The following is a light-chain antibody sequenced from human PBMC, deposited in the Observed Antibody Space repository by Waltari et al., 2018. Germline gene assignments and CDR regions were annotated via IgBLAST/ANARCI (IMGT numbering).Light chain of an antibody. Sequence: VILTQSPATLSLSPGERATLSCRASQSVSSYLAWYQQKPGQAPRLLIHSASSRATGIPYRFSGSGSGTEFTLTISSLEPEDVGVYHCFQHSSGYSFGQGTKVEIK. CDR1: QSVSSY. V-gene: IGKV3-11*01. CDR3: FQHSSGYS. CDR2: SAS. J-gene: IGKJ2*03.